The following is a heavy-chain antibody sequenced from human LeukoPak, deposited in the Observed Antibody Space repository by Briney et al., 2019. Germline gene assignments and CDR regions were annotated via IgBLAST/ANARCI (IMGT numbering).Heavy chain of an antibody. CDR3: ARGAYYYED. Sequence: GGSLRLSCAASGFIFDDYAIHWVRQAPGKGLEWVSGISWNSGSIGYADSVKGRFTISRDNAKNSLYLQMNSLRAEDTAVYYCARGAYYYEDWGQGTLVTVSS. CDR2: ISWNSGSI. J-gene: IGHJ4*02. CDR1: GFIFDDYA. D-gene: IGHD3-22*01. V-gene: IGHV3-9*01.